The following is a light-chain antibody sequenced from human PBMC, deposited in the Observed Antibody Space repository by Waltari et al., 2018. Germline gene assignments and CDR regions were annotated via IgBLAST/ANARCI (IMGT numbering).Light chain of an antibody. V-gene: IGKV3-15*01. CDR1: QTVTND. CDR2: GAS. CDR3: QQYSDWIA. Sequence: EIVITQSPASLSVSPGERATLSCTASQTVTNDLAWYQPKPGKAPKLLIFGASTRATGVPARFSGSGSGTEFTLTIGSVQAEEFAVYYCQQYSDWIAFGGGTKVDLK. J-gene: IGKJ4*01.